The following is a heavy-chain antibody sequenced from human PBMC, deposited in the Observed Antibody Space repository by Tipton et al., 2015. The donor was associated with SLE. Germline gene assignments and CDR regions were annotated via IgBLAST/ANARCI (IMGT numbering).Heavy chain of an antibody. D-gene: IGHD3-9*01. CDR1: GGAISSSTYY. CDR2: VSKTGST. Sequence: TLSLTCTVSGGAISSSTYYWGWIRQPPGKGLEWIGYVSKTGSTNYNPSLKSRVTISVDTSKNQFSLKLSSVTAADTAVYYCARGLRYFDWLSPWYFDLWGRGTLVTVSS. V-gene: IGHV4-39*07. J-gene: IGHJ2*01. CDR3: ARGLRYFDWLSPWYFDL.